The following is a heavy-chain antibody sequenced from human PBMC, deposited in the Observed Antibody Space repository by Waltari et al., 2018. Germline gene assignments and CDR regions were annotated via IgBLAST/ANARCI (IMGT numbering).Heavy chain of an antibody. CDR2: ISSSSSTI. D-gene: IGHD2-2*01. V-gene: IGHV3-48*04. Sequence: EVQLVESGGGLVQPGGSLRLSCAASGFTFSSYSMNWVRQAPGKGLGWVSYISSSSSTIYYADSVKGRFTISRDNTKNSLYLQMNSLRAEDTAVYYCIPYCSSTSCRKFDYWGQGTLVTVSS. J-gene: IGHJ4*02. CDR1: GFTFSSYS. CDR3: IPYCSSTSCRKFDY.